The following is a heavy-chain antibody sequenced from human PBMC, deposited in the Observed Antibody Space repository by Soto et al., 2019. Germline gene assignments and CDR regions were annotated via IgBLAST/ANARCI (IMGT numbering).Heavy chain of an antibody. V-gene: IGHV3-23*01. D-gene: IGHD6-13*01. CDR2: LSDSGGSI. CDR1: GFTFSSHA. J-gene: IGHJ4*02. CDR3: AKVSSSWYAGFFDL. Sequence: EVQLLESGGGLVQPGGSLRLSCTASGFTFSSHAMTWVRQAPGKGLEWVSGLSDSGGSIYYADSVKGRFTIFRDNSMNTLYLQMKSLRAEGTAVYYCAKVSSSWYAGFFDLWGQGTLVTVSS.